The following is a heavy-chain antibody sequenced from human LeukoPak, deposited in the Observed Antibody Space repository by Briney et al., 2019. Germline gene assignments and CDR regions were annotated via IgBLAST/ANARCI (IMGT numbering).Heavy chain of an antibody. CDR2: IYYSGST. Sequence: ASETLSLTCTVSGGSISSYYWSWIRQPPGKGLEWIGYIYYSGSTNYNPSLKSRVTISVDTSKNQFSLRLSSVTAADTAVYYCARDCYDSSGYYYGFDPWGQGTLVTVSS. CDR3: ARDCYDSSGYYYGFDP. V-gene: IGHV4-59*01. D-gene: IGHD3-22*01. CDR1: GGSISSYY. J-gene: IGHJ5*02.